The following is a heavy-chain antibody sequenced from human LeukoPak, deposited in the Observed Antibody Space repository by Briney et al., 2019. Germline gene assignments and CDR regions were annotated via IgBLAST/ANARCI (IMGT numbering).Heavy chain of an antibody. CDR2: IKQDGSEK. CDR1: GFTFSSYW. CDR3: ARDIITMVRGVIMTSHAFDI. J-gene: IGHJ3*02. Sequence: GGSLRLSCAASGFTFSSYWMSWVRQAPGKGLEWVANIKQDGSEKYYVDSVKGRFTISRDNAKNSLYLQMNSLRAEDTAVYYCARDIITMVRGVIMTSHAFDIWGQGTMVTVSS. V-gene: IGHV3-7*01. D-gene: IGHD3-10*01.